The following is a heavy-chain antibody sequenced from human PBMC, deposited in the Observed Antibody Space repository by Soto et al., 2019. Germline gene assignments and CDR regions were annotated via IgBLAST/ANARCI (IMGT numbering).Heavy chain of an antibody. Sequence: QVQLVESGGGVVQPGRSLRLSCAASGFTFSSYAMHWVRQAPGKGLEWVAVISYDGSNKYYADSVKGRFTISRDNSKNTLYLQMNSLRAEDTAVYYCARAIGALRYFAHEDSYYGMDVWGQETTVTVSS. J-gene: IGHJ6*02. CDR1: GFTFSSYA. D-gene: IGHD3-9*01. CDR2: ISYDGSNK. V-gene: IGHV3-30-3*01. CDR3: ARAIGALRYFAHEDSYYGMDV.